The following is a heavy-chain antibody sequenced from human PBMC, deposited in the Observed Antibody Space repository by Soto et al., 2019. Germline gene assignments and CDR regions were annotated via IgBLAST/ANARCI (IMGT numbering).Heavy chain of an antibody. V-gene: IGHV4-34*01. CDR2: INHSGST. D-gene: IGHD3-3*01. Sequence: PSETLSLTCAVYGGSFSGYYWSWIRQPPGKGLEWIGEINHSGSTNYNPSLKSRVTISVDTSKNQFSLKLSSVTAADTAVYYCARGHGVERFLEWFYYWGQGTLVTVSS. CDR1: GGSFSGYY. CDR3: ARGHGVERFLEWFYY. J-gene: IGHJ4*02.